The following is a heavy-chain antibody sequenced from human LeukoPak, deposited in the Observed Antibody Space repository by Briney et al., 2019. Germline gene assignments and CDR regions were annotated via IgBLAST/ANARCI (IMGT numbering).Heavy chain of an antibody. CDR3: ARRRYDWGGDFAN. D-gene: IGHD3-16*01. CDR2: IRGSGGVT. J-gene: IGHJ4*02. V-gene: IGHV3-23*01. Sequence: GGSLRLSCAALGFTVRTYNMIWVRQAPGKGLEWVSSIRGSGGVTYYADSVKGRFSISRDISKNTLLLQMNSLRAEDTAVYYCARRRYDWGGDFANWGQGTLVTVSS. CDR1: GFTVRTYN.